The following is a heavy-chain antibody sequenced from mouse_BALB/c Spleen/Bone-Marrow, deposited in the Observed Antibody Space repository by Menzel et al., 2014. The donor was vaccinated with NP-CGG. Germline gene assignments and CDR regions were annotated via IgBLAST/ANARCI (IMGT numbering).Heavy chain of an antibody. D-gene: IGHD1-1*01. J-gene: IGHJ3*01. CDR2: INPSTGYT. CDR3: TRRAYGGSYGFAY. Sequence: VQLQQSGAELAKPGASVKMSCKASGYTFTNYWMHWVKQRPGQGLEWIGYINPSTGYTEYNQKFKDKATLTADKSSSTAYMQLSSLTSEDSSVFYRTRRAYGGSYGFAYWGQGTLVTVSA. CDR1: GYTFTNYW. V-gene: IGHV1-7*01.